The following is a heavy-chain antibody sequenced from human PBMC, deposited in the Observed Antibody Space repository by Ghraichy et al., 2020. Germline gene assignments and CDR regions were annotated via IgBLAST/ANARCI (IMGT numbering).Heavy chain of an antibody. V-gene: IGHV4-34*01. D-gene: IGHD1-7*01. CDR2: INHSGIT. J-gene: IGHJ4*02. CDR1: GESFSGYY. Sequence: ESLNIPCAVYGESFSGYYWTWIRQPPGKGLEWIGEINHSGITNYKSSLKRRVTISIDTSKNQFSLKQSSVTAADTAVYYCARLRLELRRFHSWGQGTLVTVSS. CDR3: ARLRLELRRFHS.